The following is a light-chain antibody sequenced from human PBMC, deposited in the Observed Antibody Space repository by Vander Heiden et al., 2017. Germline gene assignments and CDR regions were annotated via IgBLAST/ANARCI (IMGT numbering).Light chain of an antibody. V-gene: IGLV5-45*03. CDR1: SDITVGTYR. CDR3: LIWHTSAWV. J-gene: IGLJ3*02. CDR2: YNSDSDK. Sequence: QAVLAPPSSLSASPGASPSLPCTLPSDITVGTYRIYWYDQKPWSPPHYLLRYNSDSDKQQGSGVPSRFSGSKDASANAGILLISVRQSEDEADYYCLIWHTSAWVFGGWTKLTVL.